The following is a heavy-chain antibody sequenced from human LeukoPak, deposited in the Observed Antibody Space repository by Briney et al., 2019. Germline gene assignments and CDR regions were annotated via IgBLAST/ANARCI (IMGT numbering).Heavy chain of an antibody. J-gene: IGHJ4*02. CDR1: GFTFSNYW. CDR2: IRQDGAEK. D-gene: IGHD3-16*01. CDR3: ARAAGEWSRFSPADS. Sequence: PGGSLRLSCAASGFTFSNYWMNWVRQAPGKGLGWVASIRQDGAEKYYVDSVKGRFTISRDNGKNSLSLLMNSLGAEDTAVYYCARAAGEWSRFSPADSWGQGTLVTVSS. V-gene: IGHV3-7*01.